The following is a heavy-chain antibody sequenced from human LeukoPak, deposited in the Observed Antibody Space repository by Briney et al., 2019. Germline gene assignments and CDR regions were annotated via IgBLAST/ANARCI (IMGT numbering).Heavy chain of an antibody. CDR3: SPETAGNY. D-gene: IGHD3-10*01. J-gene: IGHJ4*02. CDR2: YDPEDYER. Sequence: SVNVSFKSIRHTLRDFSIHWVRQAPAKGLERMGGYDPEDYERIYSEKFLDRLTLTEDTPTDTPYMELTSLRSDDTVVYYCSPETAGNYWGQGTLVTVSS. V-gene: IGHV1-24*01. CDR1: RHTLRDFS.